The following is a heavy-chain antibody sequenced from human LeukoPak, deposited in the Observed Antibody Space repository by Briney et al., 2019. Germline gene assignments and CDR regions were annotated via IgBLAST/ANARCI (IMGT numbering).Heavy chain of an antibody. D-gene: IGHD3-3*01. CDR3: ARVPFQGYYDCWSGPRRNYYYGMDV. CDR1: CGSTISGYYY. CDR2: IYNSRST. J-gene: IGHJ6*01. V-gene: IGHV4-31*03. Sequence: PRTLSLTSTVSCGSTISGYYYNSFIRHPPKKRLELTGYIYNSRSTYYNPSLKSRVTISVDTSKNQFSLKLSSLTAADTAVYYCARVPFQGYYDCWSGPRRNYYYGMDVWGQGTTVTVSS.